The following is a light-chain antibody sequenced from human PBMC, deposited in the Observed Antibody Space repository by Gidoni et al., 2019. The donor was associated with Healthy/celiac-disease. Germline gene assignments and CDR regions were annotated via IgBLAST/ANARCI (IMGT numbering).Light chain of an antibody. CDR2: GAS. CDR3: QQYGSSPPLT. V-gene: IGKV3-20*01. Sequence: ERVLTQSPGTLSLSPGERATLSCRSSQSVSSSYLAWYKQKPGKAPRLLIYGASSRATCIPDRFSGSGSGTDFTLTISRLEPEYFAVYYCQQYGSSPPLTFGGXTKVEIK. CDR1: QSVSSSY. J-gene: IGKJ4*01.